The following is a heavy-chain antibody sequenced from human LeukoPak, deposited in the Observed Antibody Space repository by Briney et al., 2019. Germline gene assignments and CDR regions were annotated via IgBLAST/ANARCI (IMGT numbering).Heavy chain of an antibody. Sequence: SVKVSCKASGDTFSSYAISWVRQAPGQGREWMGRIIPILGIANYAQNFQGRVTITADKSTSTAYMELSSLRSEDTAVYYCARKYYYGSGSYYIEDAFDFWGQGTMVTVSS. D-gene: IGHD3-10*01. CDR2: IIPILGIA. CDR3: ARKYYYGSGSYYIEDAFDF. J-gene: IGHJ3*01. V-gene: IGHV1-69*10. CDR1: GDTFSSYA.